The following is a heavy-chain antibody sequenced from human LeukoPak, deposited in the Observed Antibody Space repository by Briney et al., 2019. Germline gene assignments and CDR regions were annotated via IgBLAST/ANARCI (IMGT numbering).Heavy chain of an antibody. D-gene: IGHD3-10*01. CDR2: IYYSGSA. CDR1: GGSISSYY. V-gene: IGHV4-59*08. CDR3: ARHGIIYGSGTNFDY. Sequence: SETLSLTCTVSGGSISSYYWSWIRQPPGKGLEWIGYIYYSGSANYNPSLKSRVTISVDKSKNQFSPKLSSVTAADTAVYFCARHGIIYGSGTNFDYWGQGTLVTVSS. J-gene: IGHJ4*02.